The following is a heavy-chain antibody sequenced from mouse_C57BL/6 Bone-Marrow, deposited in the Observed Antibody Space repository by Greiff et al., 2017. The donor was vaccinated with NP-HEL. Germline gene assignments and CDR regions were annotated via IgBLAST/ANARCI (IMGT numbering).Heavy chain of an antibody. V-gene: IGHV7-1*01. CDR3: ARDAWDGYYYFDY. J-gene: IGHJ2*01. Sequence: EVNLVESGGGLVQSGRSLRLSCATSGFTFSDFYMEWVRQAPGKGLEWIAASRNKANDYTTEYSASVKGRFIVSRDTSQSILYLQMNALRAEDTAIYYCARDAWDGYYYFDYWGQGTTLTVSS. D-gene: IGHD2-3*01. CDR1: GFTFSDFY. CDR2: SRNKANDYTT.